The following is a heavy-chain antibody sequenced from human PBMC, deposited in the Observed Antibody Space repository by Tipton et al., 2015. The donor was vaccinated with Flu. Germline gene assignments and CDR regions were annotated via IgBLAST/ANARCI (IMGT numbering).Heavy chain of an antibody. V-gene: IGHV3-23*01. Sequence: SLRLSCAASGFTFSRSAMSWVRQAPGKGLEWVSAITVSGGSTSYADSVKGRFTISRDNSKNTLYLQMNSLRAEDTAVYYCAKVGDAIQLWFVPYFDYWGQGTLVTVSS. CDR1: GFTFSRSA. D-gene: IGHD5-18*01. CDR2: ITVSGGST. J-gene: IGHJ4*02. CDR3: AKVGDAIQLWFVPYFDY.